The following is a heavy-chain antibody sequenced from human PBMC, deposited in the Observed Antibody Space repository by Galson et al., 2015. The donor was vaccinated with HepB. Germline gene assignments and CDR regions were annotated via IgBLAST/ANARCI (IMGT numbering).Heavy chain of an antibody. V-gene: IGHV1-8*01. J-gene: IGHJ4*02. CDR2: MNPKSGNT. D-gene: IGHD2-15*01. CDR3: AIAPVVGFDY. CDR1: GYTFTIYS. Sequence: SCKASGYTFTIYSIYWVRQATGQGLEWMGWMNPKSGNTGYAQKFQGRVTMTRNTAISTAYMELSSLRSEDTAVYYCAIAPVVGFDYWGQGTLVTVSS.